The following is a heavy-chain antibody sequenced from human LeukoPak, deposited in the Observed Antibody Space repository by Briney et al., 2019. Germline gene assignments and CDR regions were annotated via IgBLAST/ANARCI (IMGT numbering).Heavy chain of an antibody. V-gene: IGHV1-46*01. CDR2: INPSGGST. CDR1: GYTFTSYY. CDR3: AREGIVATRRGGDWFDP. Sequence: ASVKVSCKASGYTFTSYYMHWVRQAPGQGLEWMGIINPSGGSTSYAQKFQGRVTMTRDTSTSTVYMELSSLRSEDTAVYYCAREGIVATRRGGDWFDPWGQGTLVTVSS. D-gene: IGHD5-12*01. J-gene: IGHJ5*02.